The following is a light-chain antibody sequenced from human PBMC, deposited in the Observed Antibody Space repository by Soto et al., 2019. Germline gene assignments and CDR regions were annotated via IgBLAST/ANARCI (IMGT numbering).Light chain of an antibody. Sequence: QSALTQPPSASGSPGQSVTISCTGTSSDVGGYNYVSWYQQHPGKAPKLLVYAVSKRPSGVPDRFSGSKSGNTASLTVSGLQAEDEADYYCSSYAGTNIRYVLGTGTKVTVL. V-gene: IGLV2-8*01. CDR1: SSDVGGYNY. CDR3: SSYAGTNIRYV. J-gene: IGLJ1*01. CDR2: AVS.